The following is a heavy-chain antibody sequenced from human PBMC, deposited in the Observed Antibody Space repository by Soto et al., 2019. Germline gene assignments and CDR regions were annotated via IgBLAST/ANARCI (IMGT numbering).Heavy chain of an antibody. CDR2: ISYDGSNK. Sequence: GGSLRLSCAASGFTFSSYGMHWVRQAPGKGLEWVAVISYDGSNKYYADSVKGRFTISRDNSKNTLYLQMNSLRAEDTAVYYCAKLGDSSSPIDYWGQGTLVTVSS. CDR3: AKLGDSSSPIDY. CDR1: GFTFSSYG. D-gene: IGHD6-6*01. V-gene: IGHV3-30*18. J-gene: IGHJ4*02.